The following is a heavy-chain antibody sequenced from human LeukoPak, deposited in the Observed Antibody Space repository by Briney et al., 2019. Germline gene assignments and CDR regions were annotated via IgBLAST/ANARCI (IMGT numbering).Heavy chain of an antibody. CDR3: AKDGQPGYSYGYMDY. V-gene: IGHV3-30*18. Sequence: GGSLRLSCAASGFTFSRYGIHWVRQAPGKGLERVAVISYDGSEKYYADSVKGRFTISRDNSKNTVHLQMSSLSAEDTAMYYCAKDGQPGYSYGYMDYWGQGTLVTVSS. CDR2: ISYDGSEK. CDR1: GFTFSRYG. D-gene: IGHD5-18*01. J-gene: IGHJ4*02.